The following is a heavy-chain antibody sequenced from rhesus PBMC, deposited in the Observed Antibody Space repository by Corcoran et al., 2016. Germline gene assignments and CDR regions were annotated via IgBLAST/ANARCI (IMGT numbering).Heavy chain of an antibody. V-gene: IGHV4-80*01. CDR2: INGNTGRT. CDR3: ARDPPDSQYYFDY. CDR1: GGSVTRYW. J-gene: IGHJ4*01. Sequence: QVQLQASGPGLVRPSATLSLTCAVSGGSVTRYWWRWLRQPPVTGLEWIGEINGNTGRTNYNPSLKSRVTISKDASKNQFSLKLSSVTAADMAVFYCARDPPDSQYYFDYWGQGVLVTVSS. D-gene: IGHD4-11*01.